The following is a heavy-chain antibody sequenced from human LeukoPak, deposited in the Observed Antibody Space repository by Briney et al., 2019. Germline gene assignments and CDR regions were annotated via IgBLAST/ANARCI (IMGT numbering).Heavy chain of an antibody. CDR3: ARDSYYDSSGYYSSEYFQH. CDR1: GYTFTGYY. D-gene: IGHD3-22*01. Sequence: ASVKVSCKASGYTFTGYYMHWVRPAPGQGLEWMGWINPNSGGTNYAQKLQGRVTMTRDTSISTAYMELSRLRSDDTAVYYCARDSYYDSSGYYSSEYFQHWGQGTLVTVSS. CDR2: INPNSGGT. V-gene: IGHV1-2*02. J-gene: IGHJ1*01.